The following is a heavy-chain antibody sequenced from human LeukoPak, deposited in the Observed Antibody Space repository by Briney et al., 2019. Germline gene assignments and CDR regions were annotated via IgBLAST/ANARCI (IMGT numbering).Heavy chain of an antibody. CDR1: GFTFSSYW. D-gene: IGHD4-17*01. Sequence: GGALRVSCAASGFTFSSYWMHWVRQAPGKGLLWVSRIRSDGSITSYADSVKGRFTISRDNAKNTLYLQMNSLRAEDTAVYYCARDLAVTTALITNDYWGQGTLVTVSS. CDR3: ARDLAVTTALITNDY. J-gene: IGHJ4*02. V-gene: IGHV3-74*01. CDR2: IRSDGSIT.